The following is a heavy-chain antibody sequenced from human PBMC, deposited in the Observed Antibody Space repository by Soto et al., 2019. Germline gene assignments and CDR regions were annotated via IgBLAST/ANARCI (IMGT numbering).Heavy chain of an antibody. CDR2: MRPSTGRT. D-gene: IGHD1-26*01. J-gene: IGHJ4*02. CDR3: ARGVSAGVDY. CDR1: GYSFTSLD. V-gene: IGHV1-8*01. Sequence: QVQLVQSGAEVREPGASVKVSCKASGYSFTSLDINWVRQTAGQGLEWMGWMRPSTGRTGYAQKFQGRVTMTRDTSINTAYVELTTLTSDDPAFYYCARGVSAGVDYWGQGTLVTVSS.